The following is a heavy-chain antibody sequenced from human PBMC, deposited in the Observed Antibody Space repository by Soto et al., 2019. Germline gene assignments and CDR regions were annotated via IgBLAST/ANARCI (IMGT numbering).Heavy chain of an antibody. CDR1: GDSITSSDYY. V-gene: IGHV4-30-4*01. Sequence: PSETLSLTCTVSGDSITSSDYYWIWIRQSPGKGLEWIASIDYSGNTYYNPSLKSRVVISADTSKNLFSLKLRSVTAADTALHFGARGGPYYYGFDVWGQGTTVTVSS. CDR2: IDYSGNT. J-gene: IGHJ6*02. CDR3: ARGGPYYYGFDV.